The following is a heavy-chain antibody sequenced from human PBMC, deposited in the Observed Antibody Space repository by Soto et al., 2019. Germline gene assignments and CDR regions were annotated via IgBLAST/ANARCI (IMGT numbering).Heavy chain of an antibody. CDR1: GGSISSSSYY. D-gene: IGHD2-21*02. CDR3: ARGLLSVTATLEYFQH. J-gene: IGHJ1*01. CDR2: IYFSGNI. Sequence: SETLSLTCSVSGGSISSSSYYWGWIRQPPGKGLEWIASIYFSGNIYHNPSLKSRVTMSIDTSKKQFSLNLSSVTAADTAVFYCARGLLSVTATLEYFQHWGQGTLVTVSS. V-gene: IGHV4-39*01.